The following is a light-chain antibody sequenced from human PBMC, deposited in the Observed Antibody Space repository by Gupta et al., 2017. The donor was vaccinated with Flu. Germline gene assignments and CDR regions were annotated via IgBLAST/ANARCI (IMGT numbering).Light chain of an antibody. V-gene: IGKV1-33*01. CDR2: DTS. J-gene: IGKJ4*01. CDR1: QDIRNF. Sequence: GDRLTITCQASQDIRNFLNWYQQKPGKAPKLLIFDTSNLDTGVPSRFSGSGYGTEFSLTISSLEPEDVATYHCQQYTDLPLTFGGGTKVEIK. CDR3: QQYTDLPLT.